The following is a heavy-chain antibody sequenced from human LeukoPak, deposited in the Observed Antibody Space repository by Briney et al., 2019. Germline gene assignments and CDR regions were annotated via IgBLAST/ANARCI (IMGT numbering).Heavy chain of an antibody. Sequence: PRGSLRLSSAASAFTFSSYSMNWVRQAQGKGLEWVASISRSSSYIYYADSVKGRFTISRDNAKNSLYLQMNRLRAEDTAGYYCARARYGSGSSSFDYWGQGTLVTVSS. CDR2: ISRSSSYI. CDR3: ARARYGSGSSSFDY. CDR1: AFTFSSYS. V-gene: IGHV3-21*01. J-gene: IGHJ4*02. D-gene: IGHD3-10*01.